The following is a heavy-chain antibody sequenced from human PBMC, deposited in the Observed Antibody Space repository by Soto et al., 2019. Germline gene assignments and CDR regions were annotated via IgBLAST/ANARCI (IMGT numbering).Heavy chain of an antibody. J-gene: IGHJ6*02. CDR1: GGSFSGYY. V-gene: IGHV4-34*01. D-gene: IGHD5-18*01. CDR3: ARENSGYSYGYPYYYYGMDV. CDR2: INHSGST. Sequence: PSETLSLTCAVYGGSFSGYYWSWIRQPPGKGLEWIGEINHSGSTNYNPSLKSRVTISVDTSKNQFSLKLSSVTAADTAVYYCARENSGYSYGYPYYYYGMDVWGQGTTVTVSS.